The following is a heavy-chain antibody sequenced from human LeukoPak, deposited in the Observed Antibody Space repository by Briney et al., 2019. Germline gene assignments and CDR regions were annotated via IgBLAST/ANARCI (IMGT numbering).Heavy chain of an antibody. Sequence: PGGSLRLSCAASGFTFSSCSMSWVRQPPGKGLEWVSSISSGGSYIYYADSLKDRFTISRDNAKHSLFLQMNSLRAEDTAVYYCARGSGIQVWSGLDYWGQGTLVTVSS. D-gene: IGHD3-10*01. CDR3: ARGSGIQVWSGLDY. CDR2: ISSGGSYI. CDR1: GFTFSSCS. J-gene: IGHJ4*02. V-gene: IGHV3-21*01.